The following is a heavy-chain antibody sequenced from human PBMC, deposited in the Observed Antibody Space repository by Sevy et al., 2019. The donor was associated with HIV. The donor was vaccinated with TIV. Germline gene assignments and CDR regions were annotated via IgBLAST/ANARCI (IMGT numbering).Heavy chain of an antibody. D-gene: IGHD3-22*01. CDR1: GFTFNTYA. CDR2: ISALTSTT. Sequence: GGSLRLSCAASGFTFNTYAMSWVRQAPGKGPEWVSTISALTSTTYYADSVKGRFTISRDNAKNTLYLQMNSLRGEDTAVYYCARDADGSGHYYLDYFDYWGQRTLVTVSS. V-gene: IGHV3-23*01. CDR3: ARDADGSGHYYLDYFDY. J-gene: IGHJ4*02.